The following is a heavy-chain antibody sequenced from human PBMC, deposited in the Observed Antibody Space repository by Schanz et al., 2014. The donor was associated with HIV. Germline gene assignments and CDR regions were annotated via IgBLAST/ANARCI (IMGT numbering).Heavy chain of an antibody. CDR1: GFTLSSFT. CDR2: ISSSSSYT. CDR3: ARVRRWLQPHFDY. V-gene: IGHV3-21*01. J-gene: IGHJ4*02. D-gene: IGHD5-12*01. Sequence: EVQLVESGGGLVKPGGSLRLSCATSGFTLSSFTMNWVRQAPGKGLEWVSSISSSSSYTYYADSVKGRFAISRDNAKNSLFLQMNSLRAEDTAVYYCARVRRWLQPHFDYWGQGILVTVSS.